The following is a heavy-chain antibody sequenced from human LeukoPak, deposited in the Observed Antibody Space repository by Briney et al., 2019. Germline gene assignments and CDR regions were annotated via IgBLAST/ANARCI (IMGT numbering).Heavy chain of an antibody. V-gene: IGHV1-46*01. J-gene: IGHJ4*02. D-gene: IGHD6-6*01. CDR1: GYTFTSYY. CDR3: VRVGGAARPEFDY. CDR2: INPSGGST. Sequence: ASVTVSCTASGYTFTSYYMHWVRQAPGQGLEWMGIINPSGGSTSYAQKFQGRVTMTRDTSTSTVYMELSSLRSEDTAVYYCVRVGGAARPEFDYWGQGTLVTVSS.